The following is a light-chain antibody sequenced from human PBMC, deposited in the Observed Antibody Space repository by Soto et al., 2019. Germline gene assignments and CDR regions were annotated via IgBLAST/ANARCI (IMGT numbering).Light chain of an antibody. Sequence: EIVLTQSPCTLSSSPGERATLSCRASQSVTSNYLAWYQQKPGQAPRLLIFGASIRATGLPDRFSGGGSGTDFTLTISRLEPEDFAVYYCQQYGSSPGTFGQGTKVEVK. CDR1: QSVTSNY. J-gene: IGKJ1*01. CDR3: QQYGSSPGT. CDR2: GAS. V-gene: IGKV3-20*01.